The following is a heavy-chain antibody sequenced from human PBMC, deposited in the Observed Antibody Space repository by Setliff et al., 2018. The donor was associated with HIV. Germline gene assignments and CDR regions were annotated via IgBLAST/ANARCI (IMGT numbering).Heavy chain of an antibody. D-gene: IGHD2-15*01. V-gene: IGHV3-11*01. CDR2: ISGSGTYI. Sequence: GGSLRLSCAASGFTFSGYYMTWIRQAPGKGLEWLSYISGSGTYIEYADSVKGRFTISRGNAKNSLYLQMNSLTAEDTAVYYCVREVVRTLDYWGQGTLVTVSS. CDR1: GFTFSGYY. CDR3: VREVVRTLDY. J-gene: IGHJ4*02.